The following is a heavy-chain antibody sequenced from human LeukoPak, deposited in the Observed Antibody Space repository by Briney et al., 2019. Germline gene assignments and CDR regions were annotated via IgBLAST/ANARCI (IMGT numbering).Heavy chain of an antibody. J-gene: IGHJ6*02. V-gene: IGHV1-18*01. CDR2: ISAYNGNT. Sequence: ASVKVSCKASGYTFTSYGISWVRQAPGQGLEWMGWISAYNGNTNYAQKLQGRVTMTTDTSTSTAYMELSSLRSEDTAVYYCARDIRSVTDYYYYGMDVWGQGTTVTVSS. CDR3: ARDIRSVTDYYYYGMDV. D-gene: IGHD4-17*01. CDR1: GYTFTSYG.